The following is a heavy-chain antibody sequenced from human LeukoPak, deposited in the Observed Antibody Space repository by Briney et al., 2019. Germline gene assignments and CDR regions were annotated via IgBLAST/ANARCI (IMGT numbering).Heavy chain of an antibody. Sequence: PGGSLRLSCAASGFTFSHCGMHWVRQAPGRGLEWVAVIWNDGSNKYYADSVKGRFTISGDNSQNTVDLHTNSLRAEDTAVYYCAKDAQRGFDYSNSLEYWGQGTLVTVSS. D-gene: IGHD4-11*01. CDR3: AKDAQRGFDYSNSLEY. V-gene: IGHV3-33*06. J-gene: IGHJ4*02. CDR2: IWNDGSNK. CDR1: GFTFSHCG.